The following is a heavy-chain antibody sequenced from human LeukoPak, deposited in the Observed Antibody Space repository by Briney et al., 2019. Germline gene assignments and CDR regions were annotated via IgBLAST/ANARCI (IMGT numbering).Heavy chain of an antibody. CDR1: GFTFSAYG. CDR3: AREDYGDYLGY. D-gene: IGHD4-17*01. Sequence: GGSLRLSCAASGFTFSAYGMHWVRQAPGKGLEWVAVISYDGSNKYYADSVKGRFTISRDNSKNTLYLQMNSLRAEDTAVYYCAREDYGDYLGYWGQGTLVTVSS. CDR2: ISYDGSNK. J-gene: IGHJ4*02. V-gene: IGHV3-30*03.